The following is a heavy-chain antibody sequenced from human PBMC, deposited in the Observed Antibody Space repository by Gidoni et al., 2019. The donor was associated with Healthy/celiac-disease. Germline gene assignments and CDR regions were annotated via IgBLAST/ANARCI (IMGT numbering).Heavy chain of an antibody. CDR1: GFTFSDYY. D-gene: IGHD6-13*01. CDR2: ISSSSSYT. J-gene: IGHJ4*02. CDR3: ARHPYSSSWYFDY. V-gene: IGHV3-11*06. Sequence: QVQLVESGGGLVKPGGSLRLSCAASGFTFSDYYMSWIRQAPGKGLEWVSYISSSSSYTNYADSVKGRFTISRDNAKNSLYLQMNSLRAEDTAVYYCARHPYSSSWYFDYWGQGTLVTVSS.